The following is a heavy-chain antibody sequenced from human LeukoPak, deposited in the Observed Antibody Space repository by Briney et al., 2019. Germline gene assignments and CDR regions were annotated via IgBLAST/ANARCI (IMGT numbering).Heavy chain of an antibody. CDR1: GGSISSSSDY. Sequence: SETLSLTCTVSGGSISSSSDYWGWLRQSPGTRLEWIGSIYYSGSTYYTPSLKSRITISVDTSKNQFSLNLSSVTAADTAVYYCARLVAVAGNWFDPWGQGTLVTVSS. CDR3: ARLVAVAGNWFDP. J-gene: IGHJ5*02. D-gene: IGHD6-19*01. V-gene: IGHV4-39*01. CDR2: IYYSGST.